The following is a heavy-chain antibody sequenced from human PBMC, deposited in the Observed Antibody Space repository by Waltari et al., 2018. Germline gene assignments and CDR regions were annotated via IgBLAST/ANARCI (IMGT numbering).Heavy chain of an antibody. Sequence: QVQLVASGGGVVQPGRSLRLACAASGFTFRSYAMHWVRQAPGKGLEWVAVISYDGSSKYYADSVKGRFTISRDNSKNTLYLQMNSLRAEDTAVYYCASSLKWGQGTLVTVSS. CDR1: GFTFRSYA. J-gene: IGHJ4*02. D-gene: IGHD2-2*01. CDR2: ISYDGSSK. V-gene: IGHV3-30-3*01. CDR3: ASSLK.